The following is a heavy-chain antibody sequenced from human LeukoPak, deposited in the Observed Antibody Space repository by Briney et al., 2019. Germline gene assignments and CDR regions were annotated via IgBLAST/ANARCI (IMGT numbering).Heavy chain of an antibody. Sequence: GGSLRLSCAASGFTFDTYSMNWVRQAPGKGLEWVSSISSSSSYIYYADSVKGRFTISRDNAKNSLYMQMNSLRGEDTAVYYCARDRGFSYGIDFWGQGTLVTVSS. CDR2: ISSSSSYI. V-gene: IGHV3-21*01. CDR3: ARDRGFSYGIDF. CDR1: GFTFDTYS. J-gene: IGHJ4*02. D-gene: IGHD5-18*01.